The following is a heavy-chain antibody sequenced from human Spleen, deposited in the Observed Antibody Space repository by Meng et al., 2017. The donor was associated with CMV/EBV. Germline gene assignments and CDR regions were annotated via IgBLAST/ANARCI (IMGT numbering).Heavy chain of an antibody. CDR3: ALGRIQLWSEGRPRVNWFDP. Sequence: SYVISWVRQAPGQGLEWVGGIIPIFGTSDYAQRFQGRVTISTDESATTAYMELRSLRSVDTAVYYCALGRIQLWSEGRPRVNWFDPWGQGTLVTVSS. J-gene: IGHJ5*02. CDR2: IIPIFGTS. CDR1: SYV. V-gene: IGHV1-69*05. D-gene: IGHD5-18*01.